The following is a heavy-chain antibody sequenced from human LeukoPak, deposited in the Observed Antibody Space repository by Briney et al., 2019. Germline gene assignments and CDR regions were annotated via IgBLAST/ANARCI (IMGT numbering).Heavy chain of an antibody. V-gene: IGHV3-66*01. CDR2: IYSGGNT. J-gene: IGHJ4*02. CDR1: GFSVTSSH. Sequence: GGSLRLSCAASGFSVTSSHMSWVRQAPGKGLEWVSIIYSGGNTDYAGSMQGRFAISRDNSKNTLYLQMNSLRPEDTAVYYCARESAPHHGPDYWGQGTLVTVSS. D-gene: IGHD5-24*01. CDR3: ARESAPHHGPDY.